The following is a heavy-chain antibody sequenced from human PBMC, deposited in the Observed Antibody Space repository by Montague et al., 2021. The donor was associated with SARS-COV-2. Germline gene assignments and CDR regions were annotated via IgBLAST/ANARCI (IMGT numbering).Heavy chain of an antibody. CDR3: ARRVGTWGVLFDP. Sequence: SETLSLTCAVDRHCGSRGTLARIGSAHVLSPVTLGTRIPSSGGNYNYILSLESRVTMSVATSKNQLSLKVYSVTAADTAVYYCARRVGTWGVLFDPWGQGALVTVSS. V-gene: IGHV4-39*01. CDR1: RHCGSRGTLA. D-gene: IGHD1-26*01. CDR2: PSSGGNY. J-gene: IGHJ4*01.